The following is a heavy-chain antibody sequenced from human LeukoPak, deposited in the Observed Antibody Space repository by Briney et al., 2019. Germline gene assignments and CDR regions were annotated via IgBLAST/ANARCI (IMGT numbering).Heavy chain of an antibody. V-gene: IGHV1-69*05. CDR1: GGTFSSYA. Sequence: SVKVSCKASGGTFSSYAISWVRQAPGQGLEWMGGIIPIFGTANYAQKFQGRVTITTDESTSTAYMELSSLRSEDTAVYYCARAHTKANLTGYYWSALGYWGQGTLVTVSS. J-gene: IGHJ4*02. D-gene: IGHD3-9*01. CDR2: IIPIFGTA. CDR3: ARAHTKANLTGYYWSALGY.